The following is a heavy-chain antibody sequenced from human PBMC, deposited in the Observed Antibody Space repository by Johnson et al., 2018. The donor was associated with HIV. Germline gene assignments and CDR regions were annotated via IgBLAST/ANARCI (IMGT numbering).Heavy chain of an antibody. CDR2: ISSGGSSI. CDR3: ARGGNYNWSPDRSGNAFDS. CDR1: GFVFSDSH. Sequence: QMQLVESGGDLVKPGGSLRVSCLASGFVFSDSHMSWIRQAPGKGLEWISYISSGGSSIYYADSVRGRFTISRDNAKKSLFLQLSRLRAGDTGVYYCARGGNYNWSPDRSGNAFDSWGQGTTVTVSS. J-gene: IGHJ3*02. V-gene: IGHV3-11*04. D-gene: IGHD1-20*01.